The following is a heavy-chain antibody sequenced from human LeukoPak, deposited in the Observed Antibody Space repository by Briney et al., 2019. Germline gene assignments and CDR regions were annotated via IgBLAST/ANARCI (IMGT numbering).Heavy chain of an antibody. Sequence: PGGSLRLSCAASGFTFSNSWMTWVRQAPGKGLEWVANINQNGGEKEYVDSVKGRFTISRDNAKNSLFLQMNSLRAEDTAVYYCARVIGCFDYWGQGTLVTVSS. CDR2: INQNGGEK. D-gene: IGHD6-19*01. V-gene: IGHV3-7*05. CDR3: ARVIGCFDY. CDR1: GFTFSNSW. J-gene: IGHJ4*02.